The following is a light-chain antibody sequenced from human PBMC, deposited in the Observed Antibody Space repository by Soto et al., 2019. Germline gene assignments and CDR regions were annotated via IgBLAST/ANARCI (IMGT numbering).Light chain of an antibody. CDR3: QQYNHWLGT. CDR2: GAS. CDR1: QSVSSN. J-gene: IGKJ1*01. Sequence: EIVMTQSPATLSVSPGERATLSCRASQSVSSNLAWYQQKPGQAPRLLIYGASTRATGIPARFSGSGSGTEYTLTISSLQSHVFAVPCCQQYNHWLGTFGQGTKVEIK. V-gene: IGKV3-15*01.